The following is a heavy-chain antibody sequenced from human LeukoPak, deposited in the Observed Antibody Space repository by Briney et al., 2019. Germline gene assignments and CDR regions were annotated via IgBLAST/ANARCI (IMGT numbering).Heavy chain of an antibody. CDR3: ATDLYKYSSGWYSFDY. D-gene: IGHD6-19*01. V-gene: IGHV1-24*01. CDR1: GYTLTELS. Sequence: GASVKVSCKVSGYTLTELSMHWVRQAPGKGLEGMGGFDPEDGETIYAQKFQGRVTMTEDTSTDTAYMELSSLRSEDTAVYYCATDLYKYSSGWYSFDYWGQGTLVTVSS. CDR2: FDPEDGET. J-gene: IGHJ4*02.